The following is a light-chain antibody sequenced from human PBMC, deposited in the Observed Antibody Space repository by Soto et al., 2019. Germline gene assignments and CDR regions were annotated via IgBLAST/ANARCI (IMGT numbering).Light chain of an antibody. CDR2: DVS. V-gene: IGLV2-14*01. CDR1: SSDVGGYNY. Sequence: QSALTQPASVSGSPGQSITISCTGTSSDVGGYNYVSWYQQHPGKAPKLMIYDVSNRPSGVSNRFSGSKSANTASLTISGLQAEDESEYYCSSYRSSSTLYVFGTGTKLTVL. CDR3: SSYRSSSTLYV. J-gene: IGLJ1*01.